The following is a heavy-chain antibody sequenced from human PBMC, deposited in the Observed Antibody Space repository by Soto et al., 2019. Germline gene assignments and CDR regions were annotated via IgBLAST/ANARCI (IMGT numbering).Heavy chain of an antibody. J-gene: IGHJ4*02. D-gene: IGHD3-3*01. CDR2: IKEDGTEQ. CDR1: EFTFSFYW. CDR3: ARGRSSAY. V-gene: IGHV3-7*01. Sequence: EVQLVESGGDLVQPGGSLRLSCAAYEFTFSFYWMTWVRQAPGKGLEWVASIKEDGTEQYYVDSVKGRFTVSRDNAKNSLYLQMNNLRVEDTAVYYCARGRSSAYWGQGTLVTVSS.